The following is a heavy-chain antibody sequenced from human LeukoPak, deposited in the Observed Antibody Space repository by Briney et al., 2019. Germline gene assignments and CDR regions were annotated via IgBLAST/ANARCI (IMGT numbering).Heavy chain of an antibody. Sequence: GGSLRLSCAASGFTFSSYWMSWVRQAPGKGLEWVANIKQDGSEKYYVDSVKGRFTISRDNAKNSLYLQMNSLRAEDTAVYYCARSTGYGSGSHKDHYFDYWGQGTLVTVSS. CDR2: IKQDGSEK. V-gene: IGHV3-7*01. D-gene: IGHD1-26*01. CDR1: GFTFSSYW. CDR3: ARSTGYGSGSHKDHYFDY. J-gene: IGHJ4*02.